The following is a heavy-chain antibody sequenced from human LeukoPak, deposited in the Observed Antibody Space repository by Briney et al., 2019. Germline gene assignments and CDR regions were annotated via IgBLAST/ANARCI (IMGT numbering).Heavy chain of an antibody. CDR2: IRSKANGYAT. D-gene: IGHD4-23*01. V-gene: IGHV3-73*01. CDR3: TRHGDYGGNGFRNWFDP. CDR1: GFTFSGSA. J-gene: IGHJ5*02. Sequence: GGSLRLSCAASGFTFSGSAMHWVRQASGKGLEWVGRIRSKANGYATAYAASVKGRFTISRDDSKNTAYLQMNSLKTEDTAVYYCTRHGDYGGNGFRNWFDPWGQGTLVTVSS.